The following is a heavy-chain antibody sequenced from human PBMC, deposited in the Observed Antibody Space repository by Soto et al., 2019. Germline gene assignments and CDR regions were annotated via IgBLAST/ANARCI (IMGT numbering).Heavy chain of an antibody. CDR2: ISYDGSNK. J-gene: IGHJ6*02. Sequence: QVQLVESGGGVVQPGRSLRLSCAASGFTFSSYAMHWVRQAPGKGLEWVAVISYDGSNKYYADSVKGRFTISRDNSKNTLHLQMNSLRAEDTAVYYCARAGIAAALACMDVWGQGTTVTVSS. CDR3: ARAGIAAALACMDV. V-gene: IGHV3-30-3*01. D-gene: IGHD6-13*01. CDR1: GFTFSSYA.